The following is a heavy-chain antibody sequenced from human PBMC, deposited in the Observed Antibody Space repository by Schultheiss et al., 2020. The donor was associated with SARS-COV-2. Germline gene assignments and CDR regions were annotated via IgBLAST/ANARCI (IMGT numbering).Heavy chain of an antibody. CDR2: ISSSSSYI. CDR3: ARLARYCSGGSCYSVVGY. V-gene: IGHV3-21*04. D-gene: IGHD2-15*01. CDR1: GFTFSSYS. Sequence: GGSLRLSCAASGFTFSSYSMNWVRQAPGKGLEWVSSISSSSSYIYYADSVKGRFTISRDNSKNTLYLQMNSLRAEDTAVYYCARLARYCSGGSCYSVVGYWGQGTLVTVSS. J-gene: IGHJ4*02.